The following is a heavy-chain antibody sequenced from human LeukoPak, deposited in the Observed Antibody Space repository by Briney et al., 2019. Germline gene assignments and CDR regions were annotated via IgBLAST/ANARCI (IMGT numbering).Heavy chain of an antibody. D-gene: IGHD2-2*01. CDR3: TRWACAGTSCYVLDS. CDR2: SSTTGHQT. J-gene: IGHJ5*01. CDR1: GFTFSDYY. V-gene: IGHV3-11*06. Sequence: GGSLRLSCAASGFTFSDYYVNWIRQAPGKGLEWVSYSSTTGHQTNYADSVKGRFTIFRDHAKNSVYLQMNSLRAEDTAVYYCTRWACAGTSCYVLDSWGQGTPVTVSS.